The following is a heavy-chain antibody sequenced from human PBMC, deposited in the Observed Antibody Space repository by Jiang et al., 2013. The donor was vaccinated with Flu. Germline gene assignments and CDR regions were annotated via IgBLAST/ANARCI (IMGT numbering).Heavy chain of an antibody. J-gene: IGHJ3*02. V-gene: IGHV4-30-2*01. Sequence: AVSGGSISSGGYSWSWIRQPPGKGLEWIGYIYHSGSTYYNPSLKSRVTISVDRSKNQFSLKLSSVTAADTAVYYCARGIPTNYYDSSDAFDIWGQGTMVTVSS. CDR3: ARGIPTNYYDSSDAFDI. D-gene: IGHD3-22*01. CDR1: GGSISSGGYS. CDR2: IYHSGST.